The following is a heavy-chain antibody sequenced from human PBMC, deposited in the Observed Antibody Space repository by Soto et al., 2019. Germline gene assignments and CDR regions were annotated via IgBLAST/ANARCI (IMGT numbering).Heavy chain of an antibody. Sequence: GGSLRLSCAASGLTFSSYGMHWVRQAPGKGLEWVAVISYGGSNKYYADSVKGRFTISRDNSKNTLYLQMNSLRAEDTAVYYCAKSKQWLSPLDAFDIWGQGTMVTVSS. CDR2: ISYGGSNK. CDR3: AKSKQWLSPLDAFDI. V-gene: IGHV3-30*18. D-gene: IGHD3-22*01. J-gene: IGHJ3*02. CDR1: GLTFSSYG.